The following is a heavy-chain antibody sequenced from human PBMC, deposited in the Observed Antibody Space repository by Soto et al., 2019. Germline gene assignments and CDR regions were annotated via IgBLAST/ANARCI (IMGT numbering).Heavy chain of an antibody. CDR2: ISGSGDST. J-gene: IGHJ4*02. CDR1: GFTFSSYA. Sequence: EVQLLESGGGLVQPGGSQRLSCAASGFTFSSYAMRWVRQAPVKGLEWVSAISGSGDSTYYADSVKGRFTISRYNSKNTLYLQMNSLRAEDTAVYYCARRGSGSYYDYWGQGTLVTVSS. CDR3: ARRGSGSYYDY. V-gene: IGHV3-23*01. D-gene: IGHD1-26*01.